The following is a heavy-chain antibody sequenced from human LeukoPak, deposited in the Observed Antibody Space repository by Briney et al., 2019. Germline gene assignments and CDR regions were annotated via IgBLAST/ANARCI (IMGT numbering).Heavy chain of an antibody. Sequence: ASVTVSCKASGYTFTGYYMHWVRQAPGQGLEWMGWINPNNGGTNYAQKFQGRVTMTRATSISTAYMELTSLRSDDTVVYYCARGISMVRGVNYWGQGTLVTVSS. J-gene: IGHJ4*02. CDR1: GYTFTGYY. CDR3: ARGISMVRGVNY. D-gene: IGHD3-10*01. V-gene: IGHV1-2*02. CDR2: INPNNGGT.